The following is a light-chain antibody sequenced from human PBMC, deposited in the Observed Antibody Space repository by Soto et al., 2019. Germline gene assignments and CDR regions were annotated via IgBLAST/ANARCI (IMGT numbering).Light chain of an antibody. J-gene: IGKJ1*01. CDR2: WAS. Sequence: DIVMTQSPDSLAVSLCGRATINCESSQSVLYSSNNKNYLAWYQQKPGQPPKLLMYWASTRESGVPDRFSGSGSGTDLTLTISSLQAEDGAVYHRDQYYIPLWTSGQVTKAEI. CDR1: QSVLYSSNNKNY. V-gene: IGKV4-1*01. CDR3: DQYYIPLWT.